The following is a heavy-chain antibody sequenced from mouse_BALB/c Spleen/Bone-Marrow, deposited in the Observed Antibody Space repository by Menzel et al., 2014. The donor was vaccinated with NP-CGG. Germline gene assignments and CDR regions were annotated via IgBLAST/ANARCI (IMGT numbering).Heavy chain of an antibody. D-gene: IGHD1-1*01. CDR1: GYAFTNYL. Sequence: QVQLQQSGAELVWPWPSVKVSCKSSGYAFTNYLIVWFKQRPGQGLVWLGVLNPGSGGCHYNEKFKGKATLTADKSSSTAYMQLSSLTSDDSAVYFCARSTTVKDYFDYWGQGTTLTVSS. CDR3: ARSTTVKDYFDY. V-gene: IGHV1-54*01. CDR2: LNPGSGGC. J-gene: IGHJ2*01.